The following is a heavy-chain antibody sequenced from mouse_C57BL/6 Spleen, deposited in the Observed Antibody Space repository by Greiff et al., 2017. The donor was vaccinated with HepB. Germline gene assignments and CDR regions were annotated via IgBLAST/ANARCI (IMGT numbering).Heavy chain of an antibody. D-gene: IGHD1-1*01. Sequence: EVKLVESEGGLVQPGSSMKLSCTASRFTFSDYYMAWVRQVPEKGLEWVANINYDGSSTYYLDSLKSRFIISRDNAKNILYLQMSSLKSEDTATYYCARDGGGSSYDYWGQGTTLTVSS. CDR1: RFTFSDYY. J-gene: IGHJ2*01. V-gene: IGHV5-16*01. CDR3: ARDGGGSSYDY. CDR2: INYDGSST.